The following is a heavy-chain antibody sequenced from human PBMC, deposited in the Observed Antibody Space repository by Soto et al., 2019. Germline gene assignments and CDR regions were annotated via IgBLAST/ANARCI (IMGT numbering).Heavy chain of an antibody. CDR2: VHHSWGS. V-gene: IGHV4-59*08. J-gene: IGHJ4*02. D-gene: IGHD3-22*01. CDR3: ARRPYYYDSPGPPR. CDR1: GGSISSYY. Sequence: PSETLSLTCTVSGGSISSYYWSWFRQSPGKRMEWIGYVHHSWGSSYNPSLQSRVTISVDTSKNQFSLKLSSVTAADTAVYYCARRPYYYDSPGPPRWGQGTLVTVSS.